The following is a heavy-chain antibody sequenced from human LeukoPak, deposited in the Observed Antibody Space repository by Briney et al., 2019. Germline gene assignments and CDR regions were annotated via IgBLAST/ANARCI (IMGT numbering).Heavy chain of an antibody. J-gene: IGHJ4*02. CDR3: AKDELGDSSGYVDY. D-gene: IGHD3-22*01. Sequence: GSLRLSCAASGFTVSSNYMSWVRQAPGKGLEWVSVIYSGGSTYYADSVKGRFTISRDNSKNTLYLQMNSLRAEDMAVYYCAKDELGDSSGYVDYWGQGTLVTVSS. CDR2: IYSGGST. V-gene: IGHV3-53*01. CDR1: GFTVSSNY.